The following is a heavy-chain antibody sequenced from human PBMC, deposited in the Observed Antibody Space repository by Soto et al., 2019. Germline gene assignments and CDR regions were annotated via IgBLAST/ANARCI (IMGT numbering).Heavy chain of an antibody. D-gene: IGHD3-22*01. CDR3: ARGQTYYYSSGDHFPFDS. J-gene: IGHJ4*02. Sequence: EVQLVQSGPELKEPGESLKISCTGSRYSFSSYWIGWVRQMPGKGLEWMGIISPADSSTRYSPSFRGQVTFSADKSMRTAYLQWSSLKASDTAIYFCARGQTYYYSSGDHFPFDSWGQGTLVTVSS. CDR2: ISPADSST. V-gene: IGHV5-51*01. CDR1: RYSFSSYW.